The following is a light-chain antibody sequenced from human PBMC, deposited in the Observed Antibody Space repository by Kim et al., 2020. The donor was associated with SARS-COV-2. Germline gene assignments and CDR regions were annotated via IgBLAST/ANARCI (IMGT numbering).Light chain of an antibody. Sequence: PGQSVTISCTETSSDVGGYIYVSWYQHHPGKAPKLMIYDDTKRPSGVPDRFSGSKSGNTASLTSSGLQAEDEADYYCCSYAGSYWVFGGGTQLTVL. CDR3: CSYAGSYWV. V-gene: IGLV2-11*01. CDR2: DDT. J-gene: IGLJ3*02. CDR1: SSDVGGYIY.